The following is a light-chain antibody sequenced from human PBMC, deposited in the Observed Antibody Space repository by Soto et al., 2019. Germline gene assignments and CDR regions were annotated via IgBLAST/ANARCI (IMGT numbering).Light chain of an antibody. V-gene: IGKV1-5*03. CDR1: QSIGIW. J-gene: IGKJ1*01. CDR3: QQYNDYTLT. Sequence: IEMTQSPSTLSSSGGDRVAITCRASQSIGIWFAWYQKKLWNAPRFLIYKAPTLQTGVPSRFSGSGSGTEFTLTISSLQPDDFAIYYCQQYNDYTLTFGQGTKVEIK. CDR2: KAP.